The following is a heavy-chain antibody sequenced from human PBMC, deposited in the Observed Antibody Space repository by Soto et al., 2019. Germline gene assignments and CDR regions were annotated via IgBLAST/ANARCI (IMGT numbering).Heavy chain of an antibody. CDR3: AGATELQMITYWYFDL. J-gene: IGHJ2*01. Sequence: SETLSLTCAVYGGSCSGYYWSCIRQPPGKGLEWIGEINHSGSTNYNPSLKRRVTISVDTSKNQFSLKLSSVTAADTAVYYCAGATELQMITYWYFDLWGRVTRVT. V-gene: IGHV4-34*01. D-gene: IGHD3-22*01. CDR1: GGSCSGYY. CDR2: INHSGST.